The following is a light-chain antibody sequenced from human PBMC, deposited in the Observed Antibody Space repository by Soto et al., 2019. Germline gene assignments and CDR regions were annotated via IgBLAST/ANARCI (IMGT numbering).Light chain of an antibody. CDR2: GAS. J-gene: IGKJ4*01. CDR3: QQYGSSPT. Sequence: EIVMTQSPATLSLSPGERATLSCRASQSVRGNLAWYQQKPGQAPRLLIFGASTTATGIPDRFSGSGSGTDFTLTISRLEPEDFAVYYCQQYGSSPTFGGGTKVDIK. V-gene: IGKV3-20*01. CDR1: QSVRGN.